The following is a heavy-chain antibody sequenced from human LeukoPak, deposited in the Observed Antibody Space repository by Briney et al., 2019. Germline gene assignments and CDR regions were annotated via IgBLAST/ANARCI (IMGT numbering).Heavy chain of an antibody. Sequence: SETLSLTCTVSGGSITSSIDSWGWVRQPPGKGLEWIATIYYSTSTQYNPSLKSRVTMSVDTSKNQFSLKLSSTTAADTAVYYCARHQCSGTRCYNFYFYGMDVWGQGTTVTVSS. J-gene: IGHJ6*02. CDR1: GGSITSSIDS. D-gene: IGHD2-2*02. CDR2: IYYSTST. CDR3: ARHQCSGTRCYNFYFYGMDV. V-gene: IGHV4-39*01.